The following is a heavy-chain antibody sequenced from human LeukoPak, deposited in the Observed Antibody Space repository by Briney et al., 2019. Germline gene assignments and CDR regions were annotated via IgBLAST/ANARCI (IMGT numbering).Heavy chain of an antibody. CDR3: ERKYYYDSSGYSNAFDI. CDR1: GYSFTSYW. V-gene: IGHV5-51*01. J-gene: IGHJ3*02. Sequence: GESLKISCKGSGYSFTSYWIGWVRQMPGKGLEWMGIIYPGDSDTRYSPSFQGQVTISADKSISTAYLQWSSLKASDTAMYYCERKYYYDSSGYSNAFDIWGQGTMVTVSS. D-gene: IGHD3-22*01. CDR2: IYPGDSDT.